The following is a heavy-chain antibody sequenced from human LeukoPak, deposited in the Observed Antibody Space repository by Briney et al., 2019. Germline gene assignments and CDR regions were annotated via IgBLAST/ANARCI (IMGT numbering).Heavy chain of an antibody. J-gene: IGHJ4*02. D-gene: IGHD6-19*01. Sequence: PSETLSLTCVVSGDSITSGGYSWTWIRQPPGKGLEWIGYIYDSGIAFYNPSLKSRVSISVDTSKNHFFLNLKSVTAADTAVYYCARDPGMQWLDADFDYWGQGTLVTVSS. CDR2: IYDSGIA. CDR3: ARDPGMQWLDADFDY. CDR1: GDSITSGGYS. V-gene: IGHV4-30-4*07.